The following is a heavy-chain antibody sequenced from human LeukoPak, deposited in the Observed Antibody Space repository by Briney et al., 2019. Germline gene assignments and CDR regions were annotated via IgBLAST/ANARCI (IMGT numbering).Heavy chain of an antibody. V-gene: IGHV3-23*01. CDR2: IGGSGRST. CDR1: RFTFSSYA. J-gene: IGHJ4*02. CDR3: AKGKDYSNYVAAFDY. D-gene: IGHD4-11*01. Sequence: GGSLRLSCGASRFTFSSYAMNWVRQAPGKGLEWGSGIGGSGRSTYYADSVKGRLTNSRDNPKNTLYLQMNSLRAEDTAVYYCAKGKDYSNYVAAFDYWGQGTLVTISS.